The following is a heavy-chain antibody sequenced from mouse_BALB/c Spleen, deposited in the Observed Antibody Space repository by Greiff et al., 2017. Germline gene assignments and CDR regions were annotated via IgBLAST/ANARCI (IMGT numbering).Heavy chain of an antibody. CDR2: ILPGSGST. J-gene: IGHJ3*01. D-gene: IGHD2-4*01. V-gene: IGHV1-9*01. CDR1: GYTFSSYW. CDR3: ARSYYDYDDWCAY. Sequence: VQLQESGAELMKPGASVKISCKATGYTFSSYWIEWVKQRPGHGLEWIGEILPGSGSTNYNEKFKGKATFTADTSSNTAYMQLSSLTSEDSAVYYCARSYYDYDDWCAYWGQGTLVTVSA.